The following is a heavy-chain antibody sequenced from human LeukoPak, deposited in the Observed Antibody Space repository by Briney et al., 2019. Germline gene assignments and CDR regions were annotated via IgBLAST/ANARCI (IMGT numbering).Heavy chain of an antibody. CDR2: TSAYNGNT. Sequence: GASVKVSCKASGYTFTSYGISWVRQAPGQGLEWMGWTSAYNGNTNYAQKLQGRVTMTTDTCTSTAYMELRSLRSDDTAVYYCARHMTAMGAPYQYYFDYWGQGTLVTVSS. CDR3: ARHMTAMGAPYQYYFDY. J-gene: IGHJ4*02. CDR1: GYTFTSYG. V-gene: IGHV1-18*01. D-gene: IGHD5-18*01.